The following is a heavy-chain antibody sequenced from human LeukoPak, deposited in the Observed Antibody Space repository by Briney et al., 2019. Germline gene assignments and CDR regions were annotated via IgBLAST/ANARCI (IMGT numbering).Heavy chain of an antibody. CDR3: ARAGYTSTWTFDY. Sequence: SETLSLTCSVSAGSIRSLFWGWIRQSAGRGLEHIGRIYSTGSTNYSPSLKSRVSMSVDTSKNHFSLTLRSMTAADTAIYYCARAGYTSTWTFDYWGQGILVTVSS. CDR1: AGSIRSLF. D-gene: IGHD6-13*01. CDR2: IYSTGST. J-gene: IGHJ4*02. V-gene: IGHV4-4*07.